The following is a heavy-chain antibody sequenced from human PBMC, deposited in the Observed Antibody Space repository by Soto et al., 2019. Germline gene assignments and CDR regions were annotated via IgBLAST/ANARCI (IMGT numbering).Heavy chain of an antibody. CDR3: AHGSGWLFDY. V-gene: IGHV2-5*02. CDR1: GFSLSTSGVG. Sequence: QITLKESGPTLVKPTQTLTLTCAFSGFSLSTSGVGVGWIRQPPGKALEWLALLYWDGDIRYSPSLRSRLTLTEDTSKNQVVLTMTNMDPVDTATYYCAHGSGWLFDYWGQGTLVTVSS. D-gene: IGHD6-19*01. CDR2: LYWDGDI. J-gene: IGHJ4*02.